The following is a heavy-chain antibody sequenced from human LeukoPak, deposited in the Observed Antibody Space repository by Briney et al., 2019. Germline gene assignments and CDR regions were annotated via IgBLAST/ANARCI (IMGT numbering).Heavy chain of an antibody. CDR2: IYYSGST. J-gene: IGHJ4*02. Sequence: SETLSLTCTVSGGFISSYYWSWIRQPPGKGLEWIGYIYYSGSTNYNPSLKSRVTISVDTSKNQFSLKLSSVTAADTAVYYCAVSGSYYPVFDYWGQGTLVTVSS. D-gene: IGHD1-26*01. CDR3: AVSGSYYPVFDY. V-gene: IGHV4-59*01. CDR1: GGFISSYY.